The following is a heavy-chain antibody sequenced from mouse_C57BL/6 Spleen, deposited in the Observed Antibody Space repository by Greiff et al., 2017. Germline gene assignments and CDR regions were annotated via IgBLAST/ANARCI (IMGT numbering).Heavy chain of an antibody. CDR1: GYTFTSYT. J-gene: IGHJ3*01. CDR2: INPSSGYT. CDR3: ASSLYDYDVWFAY. V-gene: IGHV1-4*01. Sequence: VQLQQSGAELARPGASVKMSCKASGYTFTSYTMHWVKQRPGQGLEWIGYINPSSGYTKYNQKFKDKATLTADKSSSTAYMRLSSLTSEDSAVYYGASSLYDYDVWFAYWGQGTLVTVSA. D-gene: IGHD2-4*01.